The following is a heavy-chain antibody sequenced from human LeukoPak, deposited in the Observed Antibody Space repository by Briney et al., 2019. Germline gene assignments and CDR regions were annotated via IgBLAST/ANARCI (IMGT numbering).Heavy chain of an antibody. CDR2: VSGYTGNT. J-gene: IGHJ4*02. V-gene: IGHV1-18*01. CDR3: ARGEVSASLYYFDF. D-gene: IGHD2-2*01. CDR1: GYTFTTYG. Sequence: GASVKVSCKTSGYTFTTYGVSWVRQAPGQGLEWMGWVSGYTGNTNYAERFQGRVTMTIDASTSTVYMELTSLRSDETAVYYCARGEVSASLYYFDFWGQGTLVTVS.